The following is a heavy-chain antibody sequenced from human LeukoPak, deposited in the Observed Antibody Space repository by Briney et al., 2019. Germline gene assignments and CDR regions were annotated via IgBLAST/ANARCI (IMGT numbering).Heavy chain of an antibody. CDR2: IKQDGSEK. CDR1: GFTFSSYW. D-gene: IGHD3-22*01. V-gene: IGHV3-7*01. CDR3: ARNRYYDSSGPQGWFFDL. J-gene: IGHJ2*01. Sequence: PGGSLRLSCAASGFTFSSYWMSWVRQAPGKGLEWVAYIKQDGSEKYYVDSVKGRFTISRDNAKNSLYLQMNSLRAEDTAVYYCARNRYYDSSGPQGWFFDLWGRGTLVTASP.